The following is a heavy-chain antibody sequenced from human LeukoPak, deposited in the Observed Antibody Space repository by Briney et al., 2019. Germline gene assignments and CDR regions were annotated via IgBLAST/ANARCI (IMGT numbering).Heavy chain of an antibody. D-gene: IGHD6-6*01. CDR1: GGTFSSYA. Sequence: GASVKISCKASGGTFSSYAISWVRRAPGQGLEWMGGIIPIFGTANYAQKFQGRVTITTDESTSTAYMELSSLRSEDTAVYYCASPPVAAPSYYYYYMDVWGKGTTVTVSS. CDR2: IIPIFGTA. CDR3: ASPPVAAPSYYYYYMDV. V-gene: IGHV1-69*05. J-gene: IGHJ6*03.